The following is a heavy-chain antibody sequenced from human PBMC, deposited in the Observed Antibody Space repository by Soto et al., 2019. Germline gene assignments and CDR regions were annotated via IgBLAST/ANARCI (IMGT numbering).Heavy chain of an antibody. V-gene: IGHV4-39*01. CDR3: ARHELYSSSNWFDP. J-gene: IGHJ5*02. D-gene: IGHD6-6*01. Sequence: SETLSLTCTVSGGSISSSSYYWGWIRQPPGKGLEWIGSIYYSGSTYYNPSLKSRVTISVDTSKNQFSLKLSSVTAADTAVYYCARHELYSSSNWFDPWGQGTLVTVSS. CDR2: IYYSGST. CDR1: GGSISSSSYY.